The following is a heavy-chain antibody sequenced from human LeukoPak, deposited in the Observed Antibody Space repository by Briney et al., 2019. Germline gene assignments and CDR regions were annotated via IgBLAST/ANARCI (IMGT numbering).Heavy chain of an antibody. J-gene: IGHJ4*02. D-gene: IGHD6-19*01. CDR3: AKGPGIAVAGHAHFDY. Sequence: PGGSLRLSCAASGFTFSSYAMSWVRQAPGKGLEWVSAISGSGGSTYYADSVKGRFTISRDNSKNTLYLQMNSLRAEDTAVYYCAKGPGIAVAGHAHFDYWGQGTLVTVSS. CDR2: ISGSGGST. CDR1: GFTFSSYA. V-gene: IGHV3-23*01.